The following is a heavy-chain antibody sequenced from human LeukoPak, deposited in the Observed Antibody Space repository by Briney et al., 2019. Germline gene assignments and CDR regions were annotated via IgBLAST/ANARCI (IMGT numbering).Heavy chain of an antibody. D-gene: IGHD3-3*01. J-gene: IGHJ5*02. Sequence: GASVKVPCKASGYTFTGYYMHWVRQAPGQGLEWMGWINPNSGGTNYAQKFQGRVTMTRDTSISTAYMELSRLRSDDTAVYYCARGVFWSGYSSDWFDPWGQGTLVTVSS. CDR1: GYTFTGYY. V-gene: IGHV1-2*02. CDR2: INPNSGGT. CDR3: ARGVFWSGYSSDWFDP.